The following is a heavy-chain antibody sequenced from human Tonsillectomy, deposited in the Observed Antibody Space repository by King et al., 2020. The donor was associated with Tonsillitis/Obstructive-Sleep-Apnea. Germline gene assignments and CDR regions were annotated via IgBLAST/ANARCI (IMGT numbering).Heavy chain of an antibody. Sequence: VQLQQWGAGLLKPSETLSLTCAVYGGSFSEYYWSWIRQPPGKGLEWIGEIYHSGSTNYNPSLKSRVTISVDTSKNQFSLKLSSVTAADTAVYYCARGGKWGWVYWGQGTLVTVSS. CDR2: IYHSGST. CDR3: ARGGKWGWVY. V-gene: IGHV4-34*01. D-gene: IGHD1-26*01. CDR1: GGSFSEYY. J-gene: IGHJ4*02.